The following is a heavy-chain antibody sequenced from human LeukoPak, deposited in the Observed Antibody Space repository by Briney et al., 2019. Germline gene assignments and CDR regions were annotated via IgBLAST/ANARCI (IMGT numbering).Heavy chain of an antibody. CDR2: LPYDGTEK. CDR1: GFTFSSYG. CDR3: ARQGSSLRYFHTYLDV. Sequence: GGSLRLSCAASGFTFSSYGMHWVRQAPGKGLEWVALLPYDGTEKYYVESVKGRFTISRDNSNNTLYLQMNSLRVEGTAVYFCARQGSSLRYFHTYLDVWGKGTTVTVSS. V-gene: IGHV3-30*05. D-gene: IGHD6-6*01. J-gene: IGHJ6*03.